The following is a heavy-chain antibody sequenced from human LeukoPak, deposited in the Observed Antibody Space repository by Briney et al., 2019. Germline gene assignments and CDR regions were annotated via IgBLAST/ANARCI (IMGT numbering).Heavy chain of an antibody. CDR2: IIPIFGTA. Sequence: ASVKVSCKASGGTFSSYAISWVRQAPGQGLEWMGGIIPIFGTANYAQKFQGTVTITTDESTSTAYMELSSLRSEVTAVYYCARGEDTAMASIDYWGQGTLVTVSS. D-gene: IGHD5-18*01. CDR1: GGTFSSYA. J-gene: IGHJ4*02. CDR3: ARGEDTAMASIDY. V-gene: IGHV1-69*05.